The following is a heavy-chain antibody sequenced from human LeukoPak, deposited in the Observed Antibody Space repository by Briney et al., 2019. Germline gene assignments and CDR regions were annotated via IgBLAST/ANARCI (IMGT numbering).Heavy chain of an antibody. Sequence: SETLSLTCAVYGGSFSGYYWSWIRQPPGKGLEWIGEINHSGSTNYNPSLKSRVTISVDTSKNQFSLKLSSVTAADTAVYYCARDSFWGSSTPLVGPEIDYYYYMDVWGKGTTVTVSS. CDR1: GGSFSGYY. CDR3: ARDSFWGSSTPLVGPEIDYYYYMDV. CDR2: INHSGST. D-gene: IGHD2-2*01. V-gene: IGHV4-34*01. J-gene: IGHJ6*03.